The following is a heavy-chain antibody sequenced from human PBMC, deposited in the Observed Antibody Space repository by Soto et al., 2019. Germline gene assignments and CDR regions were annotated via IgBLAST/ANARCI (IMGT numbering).Heavy chain of an antibody. CDR1: GGSSSSYY. D-gene: IGHD7-27*01. V-gene: IGHV4-59*08. J-gene: IGHJ3*02. Sequence: SDTLSLTCTFSGGSSSSYYWSWIRQPPGKGLEWIGYIYYSGSTNYNPSLKSRVTISVDTSKNQFALKLSSVTAAATAVYYCERPRLGSRSDAFDIWGQGKMVTVS. CDR3: ERPRLGSRSDAFDI. CDR2: IYYSGST.